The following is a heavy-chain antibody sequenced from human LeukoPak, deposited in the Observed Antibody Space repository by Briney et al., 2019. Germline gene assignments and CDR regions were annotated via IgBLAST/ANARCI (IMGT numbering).Heavy chain of an antibody. J-gene: IGHJ4*02. CDR3: ARAGGASWSSSWPYYFDY. CDR2: ISAYNGNT. CDR1: GYTFTSYG. V-gene: IGHV1-18*01. D-gene: IGHD6-13*01. Sequence: GASVKVSCKASGYTFTSYGISWVRQAPGQGLEWMGWISAYNGNTNYAQKLQGRVTMTTDTSTSTAYMELRSLRSDDTAVYYCARAGGASWSSSWPYYFDYWGQGTLVTVSS.